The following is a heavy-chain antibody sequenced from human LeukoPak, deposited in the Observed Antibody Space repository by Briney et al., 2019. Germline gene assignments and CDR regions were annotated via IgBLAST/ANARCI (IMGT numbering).Heavy chain of an antibody. CDR1: GFTFSSYG. J-gene: IGHJ4*02. CDR2: ISYDGSNK. V-gene: IGHV3-30*18. D-gene: IGHD2/OR15-2a*01. CDR3: AKDLSFLDPLDPLDY. Sequence: GGSLRLSCAASGFTFSSYGMHWVRQAPGKGLEWVAVISYDGSNKYYADSVKGRFTISRDNSKNTLYLQMNSLRAEDTAVYYCAKDLSFLDPLDPLDYWGQGTLVTVSS.